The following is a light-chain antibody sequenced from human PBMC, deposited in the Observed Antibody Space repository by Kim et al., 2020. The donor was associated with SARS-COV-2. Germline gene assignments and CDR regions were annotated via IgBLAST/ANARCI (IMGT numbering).Light chain of an antibody. CDR1: SSDVGGYNY. J-gene: IGLJ3*02. CDR3: SSYTSSSTRV. CDR2: DVS. Sequence: QSALTQPASASGSPGQSITISCTRTSSDVGGYNYVSWYQQHPGKAPKLMIYDVSNRPSGVSNRFSGSKSGNTASLTISGLQAEDEADYYCSSYTSSSTRVFGGGTQLTVL. V-gene: IGLV2-14*03.